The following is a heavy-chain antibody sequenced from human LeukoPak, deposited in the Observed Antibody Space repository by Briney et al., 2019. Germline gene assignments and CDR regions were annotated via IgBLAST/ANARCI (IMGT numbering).Heavy chain of an antibody. CDR3: TRVGYIDEGIDY. J-gene: IGHJ4*02. CDR2: ITASGTAM. Sequence: GGSLRLSCAASGFTFSSYSMNWVRQAPGKGLEWVSHITASGTAMFYADSVKGRFTISRDNAKNSLYLQMNSLRAEDTAIYYCTRVGYIDEGIDYWGQGTLVTVSS. V-gene: IGHV3-48*04. D-gene: IGHD5-24*01. CDR1: GFTFSSYS.